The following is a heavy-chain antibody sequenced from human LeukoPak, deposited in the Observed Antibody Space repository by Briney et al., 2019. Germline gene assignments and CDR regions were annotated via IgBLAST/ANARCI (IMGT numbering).Heavy chain of an antibody. J-gene: IGHJ3*02. V-gene: IGHV3-7*04. Sequence: GGSLGLSCAASGFTFSSYGMHWVRQAPGKGLEWVANIKQDGSEKYYVDSVKGRFTISRDNAKNSLYLQMNSLRAEDTAVYYCARGSGSYYNGDAFDIWGQGTMVTVSS. D-gene: IGHD3-10*01. CDR2: IKQDGSEK. CDR3: ARGSGSYYNGDAFDI. CDR1: GFTFSSYG.